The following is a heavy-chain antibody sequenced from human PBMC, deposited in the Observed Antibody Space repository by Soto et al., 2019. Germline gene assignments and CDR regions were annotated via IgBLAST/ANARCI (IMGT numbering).Heavy chain of an antibody. V-gene: IGHV3-21*01. CDR3: ARIGGSGTWDIDP. CDR1: GFTFNTYR. Sequence: PGGSLRLSCAASGFTFNTYRMSWVRQSPGKGLEWVSSISPSSTYTYHAGSMKGRLTITRDNAKNSLYLQMNSLRVEDTAVYYCARIGGSGTWDIDPWGQGTLVTVSS. CDR2: ISPSSTYT. D-gene: IGHD3-10*01. J-gene: IGHJ5*02.